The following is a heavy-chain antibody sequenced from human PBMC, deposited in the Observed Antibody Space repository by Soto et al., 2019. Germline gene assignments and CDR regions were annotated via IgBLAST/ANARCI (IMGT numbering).Heavy chain of an antibody. CDR2: INPNSGGT. D-gene: IGHD3-3*01. CDR1: GYTFTGYY. V-gene: IGHV1-2*02. J-gene: IGHJ5*02. CDR3: ARGVVLRFLEFDP. Sequence: ASVKVSCKASGYTFTGYYMHWVRQAPGQGLECMGWINPNSGGTNYAQKFQGRVTMTRXTXXSXXXMXLXXLRXDXTAVYYCARGVVLRFLEFDPWGQGTLVTVSS.